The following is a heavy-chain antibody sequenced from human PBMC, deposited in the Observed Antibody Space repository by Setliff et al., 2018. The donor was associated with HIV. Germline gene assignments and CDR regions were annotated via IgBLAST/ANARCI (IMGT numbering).Heavy chain of an antibody. CDR3: ARASVGVTGLYAFDI. CDR2: IYYSGST. D-gene: IGHD1-26*01. CDR1: GGSISSHY. V-gene: IGHV4-59*11. Sequence: PSETLSLTCTVSGGSISSHYWGWIRQPPGKGLEWIGYIYYSGSTNYNPSLKSRVTISVDTSKKQFSLKLSSVTAADTAFYYCARASVGVTGLYAFDIWGQGTMVTVSS. J-gene: IGHJ3*02.